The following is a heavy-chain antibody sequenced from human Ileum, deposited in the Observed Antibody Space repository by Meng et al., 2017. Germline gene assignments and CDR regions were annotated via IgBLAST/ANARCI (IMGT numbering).Heavy chain of an antibody. J-gene: IGHJ4*02. D-gene: IGHD3-16*01. CDR2: IDSDGRDP. CDR3: ARALGYSPF. Sequence: GESLKISCAASGFTFSTYWMHWVRQAPGKGLEWVSRIDSDGRDPSYADSVKGRFTISRDNAKNTLFLQMNSLRPEDTAVYYCARALGYSPFWGQGKLVTVSS. V-gene: IGHV3-74*01. CDR1: GFTFSTYW.